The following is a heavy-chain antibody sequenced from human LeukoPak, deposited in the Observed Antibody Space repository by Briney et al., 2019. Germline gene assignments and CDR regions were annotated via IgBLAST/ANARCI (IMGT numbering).Heavy chain of an antibody. Sequence: SETLSLTCTVSGGSISSSSYYWGWIRQPPGKGLEWIGYIYYSGNTNYNPSLKSRVTMSVDTSKNQFSLKLTSVTAADTAFYYCARLQDVGAKGTT. CDR1: GGSISSSSYY. CDR2: IYYSGNT. J-gene: IGHJ6*03. D-gene: IGHD4-11*01. CDR3: ARLQDV. V-gene: IGHV4-61*05.